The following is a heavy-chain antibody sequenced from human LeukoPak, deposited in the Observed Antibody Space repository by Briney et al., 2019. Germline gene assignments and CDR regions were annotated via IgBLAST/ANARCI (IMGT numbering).Heavy chain of an antibody. CDR2: IFSGGST. J-gene: IGHJ4*02. CDR3: AYSCSDDSCSFFDY. CDR1: GVTGRSNY. Sequence: PGGSLRLSCAASGVTGRSNYLSWVRQAPGKGLEWVSVIFSGGSTYYADSVKGRFTISRDNSKSTLYLEMNSLRVEDSAIYYCAYSCSDDSCSFFDYWGQGTPVTVSS. D-gene: IGHD2-15*01. V-gene: IGHV3-66*01.